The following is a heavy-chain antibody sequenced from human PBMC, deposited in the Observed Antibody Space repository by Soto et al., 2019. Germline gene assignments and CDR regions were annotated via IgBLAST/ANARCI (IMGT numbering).Heavy chain of an antibody. CDR3: ARAGDGDTAMDLFDY. V-gene: IGHV4-34*01. Sequence: NPSETLSLTCAVYGGSFSGYYWSWIRQPPGKGLEWIGEINHSGSTNYNPSLKSRVTISVDTSKNQFSLKLSSVTAADTAVYYCARAGDGDTAMDLFDYWGQGTLVTVSS. CDR2: INHSGST. CDR1: GGSFSGYY. D-gene: IGHD5-18*01. J-gene: IGHJ4*02.